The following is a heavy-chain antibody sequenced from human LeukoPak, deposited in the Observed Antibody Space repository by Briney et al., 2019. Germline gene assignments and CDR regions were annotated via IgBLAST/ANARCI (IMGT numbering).Heavy chain of an antibody. CDR3: VRGRYCSSASCHDWFDP. Sequence: SETLSLTCAVYNGSFGGYHWNWIRRPPGKRLEWIGEITYGGATNYNPSLRSRVTMSVDTSKKQFSLKLTSLTAADTAVYYCVRGRYCSSASCHDWFDPWGPGTHVSVSS. J-gene: IGHJ5*02. CDR2: ITYGGAT. D-gene: IGHD2-2*01. CDR1: NGSFGGYH. V-gene: IGHV4-34*01.